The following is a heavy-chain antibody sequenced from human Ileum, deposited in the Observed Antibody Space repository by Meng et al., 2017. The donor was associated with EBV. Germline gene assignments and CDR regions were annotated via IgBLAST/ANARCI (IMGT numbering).Heavy chain of an antibody. V-gene: IGHV4-4*02. Sequence: VQRRGSGPGVVKSSGTLYLTCGVSGDSMTNNNWWTWVRQPPGKGLEWIGEIYHSGSTNYNPSLQSRATISVDMSKKQFSLKLRSVTAADTAVYYCARTGVGLAFDYWGLGTLVTVSS. CDR1: GDSMTNNNW. D-gene: IGHD2-8*01. J-gene: IGHJ4*02. CDR3: ARTGVGLAFDY. CDR2: IYHSGST.